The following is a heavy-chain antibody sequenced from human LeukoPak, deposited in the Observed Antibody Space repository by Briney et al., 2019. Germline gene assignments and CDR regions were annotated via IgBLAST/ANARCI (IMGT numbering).Heavy chain of an antibody. J-gene: IGHJ4*02. CDR1: GFTFSSYG. V-gene: IGHV3-30*02. CDR3: AKALLPFATVTAQSDY. Sequence: GGSLGLSCAASGFTFSSYGMHWVRQAPGKGLEWGAFIRYDGSNKYYADSVKGRFTISRDNSKNTLYLQMNSLRAEDTAVYYCAKALLPFATVTAQSDYWGQGTLVTVSS. D-gene: IGHD4-17*01. CDR2: IRYDGSNK.